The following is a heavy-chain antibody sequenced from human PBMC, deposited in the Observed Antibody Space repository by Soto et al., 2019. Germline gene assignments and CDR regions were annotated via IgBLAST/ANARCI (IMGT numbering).Heavy chain of an antibody. V-gene: IGHV3-48*03. CDR2: ISNTGSTV. D-gene: IGHD6-6*01. Sequence: PGGFLRLSCAASGFTFSSYEMNWVRQAPGKGLEWLSFISNTGSTVYYVDSVKGRFTISRDNAKNSLYLQMNSLRPEDTAVYFCARDRVDSTSPFAYYYYGLDVWGQGTTVTVSS. CDR1: GFTFSSYE. CDR3: ARDRVDSTSPFAYYYYGLDV. J-gene: IGHJ6*02.